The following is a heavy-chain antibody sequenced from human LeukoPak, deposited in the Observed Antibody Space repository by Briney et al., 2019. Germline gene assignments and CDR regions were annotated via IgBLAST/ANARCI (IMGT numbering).Heavy chain of an antibody. Sequence: SETLSLTCAVYGGSFSGYYWSWIRQPPGKGLEWIGEINHSGSTNYNPSLKSRVTISVDTSKNQFSLKLSSVTAADTAVHYCARGWIVVVPAVRRGWFDPWGQGTLVTVSS. J-gene: IGHJ5*02. CDR1: GGSFSGYY. V-gene: IGHV4-34*01. CDR2: INHSGST. D-gene: IGHD2-2*01. CDR3: ARGWIVVVPAVRRGWFDP.